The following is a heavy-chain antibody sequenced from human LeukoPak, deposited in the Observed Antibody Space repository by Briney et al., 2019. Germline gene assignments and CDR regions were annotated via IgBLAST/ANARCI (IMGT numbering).Heavy chain of an antibody. V-gene: IGHV1-69*05. D-gene: IGHD3-22*01. CDR2: IIPIFGTA. CDR3: AREDRYYYDSSGYYQH. Sequence: SVKVSCKASGGTLSSYAISWVRQAPGQGLEWMGGIIPIFGTANYAQKFQGRVTITTDESTSTAYMELSSLRSEDTAVYYCAREDRYYYDSSGYYQHWGQGTLVTVSS. CDR1: GGTLSSYA. J-gene: IGHJ1*01.